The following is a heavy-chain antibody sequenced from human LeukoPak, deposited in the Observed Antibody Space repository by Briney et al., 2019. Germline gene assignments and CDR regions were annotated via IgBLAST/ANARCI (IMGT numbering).Heavy chain of an antibody. CDR2: IYHSGNI. CDR3: ARHSSSWYVAA. V-gene: IGHV4-38-2*01. D-gene: IGHD6-13*01. Sequence: PSETLSLTCAVSGYSISSGYYWGWIRQPPGKGPEWIGSIYHSGNIYYNPSLKSRVTISVDTSKNQFSLKLSSVTAADTAVYYCARHSSSWYVAAWGQGTLVTVPS. CDR1: GYSISSGYY. J-gene: IGHJ5*02.